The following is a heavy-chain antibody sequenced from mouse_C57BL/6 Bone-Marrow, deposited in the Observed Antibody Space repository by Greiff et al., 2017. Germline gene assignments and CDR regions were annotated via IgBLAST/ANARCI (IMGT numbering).Heavy chain of an antibody. V-gene: IGHV1-55*01. CDR3: ARSGSSSNYYAMDY. D-gene: IGHD1-1*01. CDR1: GYTFTSYW. Sequence: VQLQESGAELVKPGASVKMSCKASGYTFTSYWITWVKQRPGQGLEWIGDIYPGSGSTNYNEKFKSKGTLTVDTSSSTAYMQRSSLTSEDSAVYDCARSGSSSNYYAMDYWGQGTSVTVSS. CDR2: IYPGSGST. J-gene: IGHJ4*01.